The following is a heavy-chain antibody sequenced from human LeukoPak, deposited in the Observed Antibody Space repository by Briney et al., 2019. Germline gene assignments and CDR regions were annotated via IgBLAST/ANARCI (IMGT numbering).Heavy chain of an antibody. CDR2: IYYSGIT. D-gene: IGHD4-23*01. Sequence: TSETLSLXCTVSGGSISSGDYYWSWIRQPPGKGLEWIGYIYYSGITYCNPSLKSRVTISVDTSKNQFSLKLSSVTAADTAVYYCARVNYDYYYYMDVWGKGTTVTVSS. CDR1: GGSISSGDYY. J-gene: IGHJ6*03. V-gene: IGHV4-30-4*08. CDR3: ARVNYDYYYYMDV.